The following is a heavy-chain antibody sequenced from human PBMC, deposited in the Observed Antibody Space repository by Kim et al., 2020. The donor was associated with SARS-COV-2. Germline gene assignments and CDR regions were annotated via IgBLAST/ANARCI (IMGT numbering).Heavy chain of an antibody. D-gene: IGHD1-1*01. CDR3: ARDPRNRYFANWFDP. CDR2: ISSSSSYI. J-gene: IGHJ5*02. V-gene: IGHV3-21*01. CDR1: GFTFSSYS. Sequence: GGSLRLSCAASGFTFSSYSMNWVRQAPGKGLEWVSSISSSSSYIYYADSVKGRFTISRDNAKNSLYLQINSLRAEDTAVYYCARDPRNRYFANWFDPWGQGTLVTVSS.